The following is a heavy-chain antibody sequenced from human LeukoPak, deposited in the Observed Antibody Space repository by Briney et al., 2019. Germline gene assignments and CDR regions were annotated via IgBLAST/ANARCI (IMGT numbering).Heavy chain of an antibody. CDR2: IYYSGST. Sequence: PETLSLTCPLSGGSPSSYYWSWIRPPPGGWMGWVGYIYYSGSTNYNPSLKSRVTISVDTSKNQFSLKLSSVTAADTAVYYCARGIAARPGYYWFDPWGQGTLVTVSS. D-gene: IGHD6-6*01. V-gene: IGHV4-59*01. J-gene: IGHJ5*02. CDR3: ARGIAARPGYYWFDP. CDR1: GGSPSSYY.